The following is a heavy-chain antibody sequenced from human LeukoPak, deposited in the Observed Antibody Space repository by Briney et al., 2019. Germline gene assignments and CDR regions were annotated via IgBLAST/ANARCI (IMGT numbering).Heavy chain of an antibody. CDR1: GGSISSYY. CDR2: IYTSGST. CDR3: ARSRMVRGVIITQDYYYYMDV. V-gene: IGHV4-4*07. J-gene: IGHJ6*03. Sequence: KSSETLSLTCTVSGGSISSYYWSWIRQPAGKGLEWIGRIYTSGSTNYNPSLKSRVTMSVDTSKNQFSLKLSSVTAADTAVYYCARSRMVRGVIITQDYYYYMDVSRKGTTVTVSS. D-gene: IGHD3-10*01.